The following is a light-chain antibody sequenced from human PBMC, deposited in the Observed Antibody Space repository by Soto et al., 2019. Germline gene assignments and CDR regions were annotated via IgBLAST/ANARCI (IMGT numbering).Light chain of an antibody. V-gene: IGKV3-20*01. CDR1: QSVSGRY. CDR2: GTS. CDR3: LQYGSSPRT. J-gene: IGKJ1*01. Sequence: EIVLTPSPGTLSLSPGERATLSCRASQSVSGRYLAWYQQKPAQAPRLLIFGTSTRATGIPDRFSGSGSGTDFTLTVSRLEPEDFAVYYCLQYGSSPRTFGQGTK.